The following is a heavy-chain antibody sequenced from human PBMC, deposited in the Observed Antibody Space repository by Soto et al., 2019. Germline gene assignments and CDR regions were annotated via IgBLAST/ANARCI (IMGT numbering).Heavy chain of an antibody. J-gene: IGHJ5*02. D-gene: IGHD3-10*01. CDR1: GGSFSGYY. V-gene: IGHV4-34*01. Sequence: QVQLQQWGAGLLKPSETMSLTCAVYGGSFSGYYWRWIRQPPGKGLEWIGEINHSGSTNYNPSLKSRVTISVDTSKNQFSLKLSSVTAADTAVYYCARGTLSSTEILFRRRGSWFDPWGQGTLVTVSS. CDR2: INHSGST. CDR3: ARGTLSSTEILFRRRGSWFDP.